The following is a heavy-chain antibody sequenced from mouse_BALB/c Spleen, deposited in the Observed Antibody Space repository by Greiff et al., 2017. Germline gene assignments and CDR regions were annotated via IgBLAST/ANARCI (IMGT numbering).Heavy chain of an antibody. CDR2: ISSGSSTI. V-gene: IGHV5-17*02. CDR1: GFTFSSFG. Sequence: EVMLVESGGGLVQPGGSRKLSCAASGFTFSSFGMHWVRQAPEKGLEWVAYISSGSSTIYYADTVKGRFTISRDNPKNTLFLQMTSLRSEDTAMYYCARATTASYYFDYWGQGTTLTVSS. J-gene: IGHJ2*01. D-gene: IGHD1-2*01. CDR3: ARATTASYYFDY.